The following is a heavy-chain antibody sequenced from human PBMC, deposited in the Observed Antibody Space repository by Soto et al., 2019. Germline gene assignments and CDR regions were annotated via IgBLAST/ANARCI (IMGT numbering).Heavy chain of an antibody. CDR2: IYYSGST. J-gene: IGHJ6*02. V-gene: IGHV4-30-4*01. CDR1: GGSISSGYYY. D-gene: IGHD5-12*01. Sequence: SETLSLTCSVSGGSISSGYYYWSWIRQPPGKGLEWIGYIYYSGSTYYNPSLKSRLTISVDTSKNQFSLKLGSVTAADTAVYYWSIMNSAYTYGMDVWGQGTTVTVSS. CDR3: SIMNSAYTYGMDV.